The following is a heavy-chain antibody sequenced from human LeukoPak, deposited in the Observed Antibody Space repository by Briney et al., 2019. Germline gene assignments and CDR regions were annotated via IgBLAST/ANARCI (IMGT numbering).Heavy chain of an antibody. V-gene: IGHV1-69*05. CDR1: GGTFSSYA. CDR3: ARHGSGWYMNDY. D-gene: IGHD6-19*01. Sequence: SVKVSCKASGGTFSSYAISWVRQAPGQGLEWMGRIIPIFGTANYAQKFQGRVTITTDESTSTAYMELSSLRSEDTAVYYCARHGSGWYMNDYWGQGTLVTVSS. CDR2: IIPIFGTA. J-gene: IGHJ4*02.